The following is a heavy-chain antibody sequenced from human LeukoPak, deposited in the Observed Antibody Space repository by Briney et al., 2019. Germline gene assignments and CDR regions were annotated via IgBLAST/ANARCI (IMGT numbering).Heavy chain of an antibody. CDR2: IWYDGSNE. J-gene: IGHJ3*02. V-gene: IGHV3-33*01. CDR1: GFTFRSYG. Sequence: GGSLRLSCVASGFTFRSYGMQWVRQAPGKGLEWVALIWYDGSNENYVDSVKGRFTISKDRSKNTLSLQMNSLKVEDTAVYYCARVSSVNGNGDAFDIWGQGTMVTVSS. CDR3: ARVSSVNGNGDAFDI. D-gene: IGHD4-23*01.